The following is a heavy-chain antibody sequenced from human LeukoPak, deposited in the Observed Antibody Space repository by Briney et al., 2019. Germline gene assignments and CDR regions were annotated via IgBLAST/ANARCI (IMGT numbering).Heavy chain of an antibody. CDR1: GFTFSSYT. J-gene: IGHJ6*02. V-gene: IGHV3-23*01. CDR2: IIGSGDST. CDR3: LNGMDV. Sequence: PGGSLRLSCAASGFTFSSYTMSWVRQAPGKGLEWVSTIIGSGDSTYYADSVKGRFTISSDNSKNTLYLEMNSLRAEDTAVYYCLNGMDVWGQGTTVTVSS.